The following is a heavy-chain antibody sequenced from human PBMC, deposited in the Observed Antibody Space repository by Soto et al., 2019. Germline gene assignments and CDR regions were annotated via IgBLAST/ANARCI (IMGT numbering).Heavy chain of an antibody. CDR3: ARRITAAGTSGMDV. J-gene: IGHJ6*02. CDR2: ISSSSSYI. D-gene: IGHD6-13*01. V-gene: IGHV3-21*01. CDR1: GFTFSSYS. Sequence: GESLKISCAASGFTFSSYSMNWVRQAPGKGLEWVSSISSSSSYIYYADSVKGRFTISRDNAKNSLYLQMNSLRAEDTAVYYCARRITAAGTSGMDVWGQGTTVTVSS.